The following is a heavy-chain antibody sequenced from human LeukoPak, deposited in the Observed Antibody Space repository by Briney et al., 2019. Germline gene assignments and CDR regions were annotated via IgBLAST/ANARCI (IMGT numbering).Heavy chain of an antibody. Sequence: SETLSLTCAVSGGSISSSNWWSWVRQPPGKGLEWIGEIYHSGSTYYNPSLKSRVTISVDTSKNQFSLKLSSVTAADTAVYYCARLGGVPDPYYMDVWGKGTTVTISS. V-gene: IGHV4-4*02. J-gene: IGHJ6*03. CDR3: ARLGGVPDPYYMDV. D-gene: IGHD3-16*01. CDR1: GGSISSSNW. CDR2: IYHSGST.